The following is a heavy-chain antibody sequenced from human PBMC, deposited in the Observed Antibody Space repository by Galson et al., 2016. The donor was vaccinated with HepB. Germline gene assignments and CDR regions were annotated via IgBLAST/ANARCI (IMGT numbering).Heavy chain of an antibody. D-gene: IGHD3-10*01. CDR1: GFTFSSYG. V-gene: IGHV3-30*18. J-gene: IGHJ4*02. CDR2: ISYDGSNK. Sequence: SLRLSCAASGFTFSSYGMHRVRQAPGKGLEWVAVISYDGSNKYYADSVRGRFTISRDNSKNTLYLQMNSLRAEDTAVYYCAKGETYYYGSGTRPEDYWGQGTLVTVSS. CDR3: AKGETYYYGSGTRPEDY.